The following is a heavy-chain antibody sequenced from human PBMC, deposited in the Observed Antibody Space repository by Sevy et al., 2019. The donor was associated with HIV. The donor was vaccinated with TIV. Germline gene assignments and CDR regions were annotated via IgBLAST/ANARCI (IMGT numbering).Heavy chain of an antibody. Sequence: ASVKVSCKVSGYTLTELSMHWVRQAPGKGLEWMGGFDTEDGETIYAQKFQGRVTMTDDTSTETAYMELSSLRSEDTAVYYCATDPGIAAAYGMDVWGQGTTVTVSS. J-gene: IGHJ6*02. CDR3: ATDPGIAAAYGMDV. D-gene: IGHD6-13*01. V-gene: IGHV1-24*01. CDR2: FDTEDGET. CDR1: GYTLTELS.